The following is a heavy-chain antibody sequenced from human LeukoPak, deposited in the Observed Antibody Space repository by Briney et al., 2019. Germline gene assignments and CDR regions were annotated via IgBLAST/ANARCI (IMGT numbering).Heavy chain of an antibody. V-gene: IGHV3-23*01. CDR1: GFTFTNYA. Sequence: GGSLRLSCTASGFTFTNYAMSWVRQTPGKGLEWVSGISGGGGETYYADSVKGRFTFSRDNSKNTLYLQMNSLRAEDTAVYYCAKDKQQLGVSDYWGQGTLVTVSS. J-gene: IGHJ4*02. D-gene: IGHD6-13*01. CDR2: ISGGGGET. CDR3: AKDKQQLGVSDY.